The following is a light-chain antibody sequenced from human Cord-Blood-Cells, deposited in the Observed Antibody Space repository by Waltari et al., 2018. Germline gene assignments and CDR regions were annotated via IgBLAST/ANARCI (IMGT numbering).Light chain of an antibody. J-gene: IGLJ1*01. CDR2: DVS. CDR1: SSDVGGSNS. CDR3: SSYTSSSTLYV. Sequence: QSALTQPASVSGSPGQSITIPCTGTSSDVGGSNSVSWYQQHPGKAPKLMIYDVSNRPSGVSNRFSGSKSGNTASLTISGLQAEDEADYYCSSYTSSSTLYVFGTGTKVTVL. V-gene: IGLV2-14*01.